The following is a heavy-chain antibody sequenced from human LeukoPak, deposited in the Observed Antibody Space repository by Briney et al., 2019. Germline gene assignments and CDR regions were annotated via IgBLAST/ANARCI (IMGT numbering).Heavy chain of an antibody. CDR3: ARVLPPYSSGCTAY. CDR2: ISSSSSTI. D-gene: IGHD6-19*01. Sequence: PGGSLRLSCAASGFSFSSYSMNWVRQAPGKGLEWVSYISSSSSTIYYADSVKGRFAISRDNAKNSLYLQMNSLRDEDTAVYYCARVLPPYSSGCTAYWGQGTLVTVSS. CDR1: GFSFSSYS. V-gene: IGHV3-48*02. J-gene: IGHJ4*02.